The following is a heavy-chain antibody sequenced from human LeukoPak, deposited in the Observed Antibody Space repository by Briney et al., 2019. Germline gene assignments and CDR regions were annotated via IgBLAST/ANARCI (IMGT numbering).Heavy chain of an antibody. CDR2: IIPIFGTA. Sequence: ASVKVSCKASGGTFSSYAISWVRQAPGQGLEWMGGIIPIFGTANYAQKFQGRVTITADESTSTAYMELSSLRSEDTAVYRCARIVVVAPDYYYYMDVWGKGTTVTVSS. D-gene: IGHD2-15*01. V-gene: IGHV1-69*13. J-gene: IGHJ6*03. CDR3: ARIVVVAPDYYYYMDV. CDR1: GGTFSSYA.